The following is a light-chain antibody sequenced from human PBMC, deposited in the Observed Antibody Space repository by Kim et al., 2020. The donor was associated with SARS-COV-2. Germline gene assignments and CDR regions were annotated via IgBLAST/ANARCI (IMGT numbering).Light chain of an antibody. J-gene: IGKJ1*01. V-gene: IGKV3-15*01. Sequence: EIVMPPSPATLSVSPGERATLSCRASQSISSTLAWYQQKIGQAPRLLIYGTSTRATGIPARFSGSGSGTEFTLSISSLQSEDFAVYYCQQYNDWHTWTFGQGTKVDIK. CDR3: QQYNDWHTWT. CDR1: QSISST. CDR2: GTS.